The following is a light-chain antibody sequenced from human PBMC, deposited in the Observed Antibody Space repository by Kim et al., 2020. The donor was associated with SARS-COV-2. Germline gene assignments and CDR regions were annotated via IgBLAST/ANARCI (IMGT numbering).Light chain of an antibody. CDR1: NSDVGDYDY. V-gene: IGLV2-14*03. J-gene: IGLJ3*02. CDR3: SSYTSGSTWV. Sequence: QSVLTQPASVSGSPGQSITISCTGTNSDVGDYDYVSWFQQHPGKAPKLIIYAVTKRPAGISTRFSGSKSGSSASLTVSGLQAGDEADYYCSSYTSGSTWVFGGGTKVTVL. CDR2: AVT.